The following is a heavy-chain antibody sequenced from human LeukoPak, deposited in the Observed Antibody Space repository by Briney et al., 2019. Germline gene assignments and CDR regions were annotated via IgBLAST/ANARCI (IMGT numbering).Heavy chain of an antibody. Sequence: GGSLRLSCAASGFTFSSYEMNWVRQAPGKGLEWVSYISSSGSTIYYADSVKGRFTISRDNAKNSLYLQMNSLRAEDTAVYYCARDSLKYYYDSSGYPGDAFDIWGQGTMVTVSS. CDR2: ISSSGSTI. CDR3: ARDSLKYYYDSSGYPGDAFDI. D-gene: IGHD3-22*01. V-gene: IGHV3-48*03. J-gene: IGHJ3*02. CDR1: GFTFSSYE.